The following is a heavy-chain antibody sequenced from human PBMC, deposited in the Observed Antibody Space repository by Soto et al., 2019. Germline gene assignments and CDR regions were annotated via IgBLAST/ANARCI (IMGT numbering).Heavy chain of an antibody. CDR2: IRSKANSYAT. CDR3: IIFYDILTRYCNYSYYGMDV. Sequence: EVQLVESGGGWVQPGGSLKLSCAASGFTFSGSAMHWVRQASGKGLEWVGRIRSKANSYATAYAAWVKGRFTISRDDSKNTAHLQMNSLKTEDTAVYYCIIFYDILTRYCNYSYYGMDVRGQGTTVTVSS. J-gene: IGHJ6*02. V-gene: IGHV3-73*02. CDR1: GFTFSGSA. D-gene: IGHD3-9*01.